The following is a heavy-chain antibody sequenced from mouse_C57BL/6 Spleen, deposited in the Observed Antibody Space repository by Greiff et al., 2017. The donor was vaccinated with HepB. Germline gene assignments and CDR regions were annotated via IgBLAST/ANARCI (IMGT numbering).Heavy chain of an antibody. Sequence: VQLQQPGTELVKPGASVKLSCKASGYTFTSYWMHWVKQRPGQGLEWIGNINPSNGGTNYNEKFKSKATLTVDKSSSTAYMQLSSLTSEDSAVYYCARGTYGNYVAMDDWGQGTSVTVSS. D-gene: IGHD2-1*01. V-gene: IGHV1-53*01. CDR1: GYTFTSYW. J-gene: IGHJ4*01. CDR2: INPSNGGT. CDR3: ARGTYGNYVAMDD.